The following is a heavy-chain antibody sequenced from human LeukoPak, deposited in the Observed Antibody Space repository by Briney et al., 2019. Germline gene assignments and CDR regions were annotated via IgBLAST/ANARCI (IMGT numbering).Heavy chain of an antibody. D-gene: IGHD1-7*01. CDR1: GYTFTSYY. Sequence: ASVKVFCKACGYTFTSYYIHGVREARGQGREWMGIINPGVGSTTYAQKFQGRVTMTRDTSTSTVYMELSSLRSEDTAVYYCARDRVMGGTTTCEYWGQGTLVTVSS. CDR2: INPGVGST. V-gene: IGHV1-46*01. CDR3: ARDRVMGGTTTCEY. J-gene: IGHJ4*02.